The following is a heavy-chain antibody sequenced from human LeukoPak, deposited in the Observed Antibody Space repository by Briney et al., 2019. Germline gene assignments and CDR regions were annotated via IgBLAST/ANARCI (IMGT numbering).Heavy chain of an antibody. CDR2: IYSSGST. V-gene: IGHV4-4*07. Sequence: PSETLSLTCTVSGGSISSYYWSWIRQPAGKGLEWIGRIYSSGSTNYNPSLKSRVTMSVDTSKNQFSLKLSSVTAADSAVYYCARGQYHLLYWYFDLWGRGTLVTVSS. J-gene: IGHJ2*01. CDR1: GGSISSYY. D-gene: IGHD2-2*01. CDR3: ARGQYHLLYWYFDL.